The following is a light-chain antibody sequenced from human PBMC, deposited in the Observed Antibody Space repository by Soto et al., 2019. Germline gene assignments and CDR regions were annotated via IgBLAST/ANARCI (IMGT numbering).Light chain of an antibody. CDR2: DAS. CDR1: RSVSSSY. J-gene: IGKJ1*01. V-gene: IGKV3-20*01. Sequence: EIVLTQSPGTLSLPPGERATLSCRASRSVSSSYLAWYQQKPGQAPRLLIYDASSRATGIRDRFSGSGSGTDFTLTISRLEPDDFAVYFCQQYGSSPRTFGQGTKVEIK. CDR3: QQYGSSPRT.